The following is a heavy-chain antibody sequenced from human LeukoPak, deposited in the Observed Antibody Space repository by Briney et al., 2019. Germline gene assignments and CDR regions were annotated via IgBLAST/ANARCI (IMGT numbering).Heavy chain of an antibody. CDR1: GFTFSSYS. CDR3: ARAPPNDYDSTGYYSSFDY. D-gene: IGHD3-22*01. V-gene: IGHV3-48*04. CDR2: ISSSSSTI. J-gene: IGHJ4*02. Sequence: GGSLRLSCAASGFTFSSYSMNWVRQAPGKGLEWVSYISSSSSTIYYADSVKGRFTISRDNAKNSLYLQMNSLRAEDTAVYYCARAPPNDYDSTGYYSSFDYWGQGSLVTVSS.